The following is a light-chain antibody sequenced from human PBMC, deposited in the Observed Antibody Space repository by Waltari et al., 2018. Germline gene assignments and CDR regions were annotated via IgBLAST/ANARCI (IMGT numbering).Light chain of an antibody. CDR2: DAS. CDR1: QSVSSY. V-gene: IGKV3-11*01. CDR3: QQRSNWPPVYS. J-gene: IGKJ2*03. Sequence: EIVLTQSPAPLSLSPGERATLPCRASQSVSSYLAWYQQKPGQAPRLLIYDASNRATGIPARFSGSGSGTDFTLTISSLEPEDFAVYYCQQRSNWPPVYSFGQGTKLEIK.